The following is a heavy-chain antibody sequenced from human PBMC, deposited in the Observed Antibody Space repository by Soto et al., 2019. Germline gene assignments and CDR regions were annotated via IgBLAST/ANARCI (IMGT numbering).Heavy chain of an antibody. V-gene: IGHV4-59*01. CDR3: ASSNIAAAGFYYYAMEV. CDR2: IYYSGST. CDR1: GDSISSYY. D-gene: IGHD6-13*01. Sequence: SETLSLTCTVSGDSISSYYWSWIRQPPGKGLEWIGYIYYSGSTNYNPSLKSRVTISVDTSKNQFSLKLSSVTAADTAVYYCASSNIAAAGFYYYAMEVWGQGTTVTVSS. J-gene: IGHJ6*02.